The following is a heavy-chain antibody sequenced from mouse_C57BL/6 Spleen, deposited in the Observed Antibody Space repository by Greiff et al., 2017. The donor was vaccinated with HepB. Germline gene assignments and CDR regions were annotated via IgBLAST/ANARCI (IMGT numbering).Heavy chain of an antibody. CDR3: SRDRNYYDYGGSWYFDV. CDR2: ISDGGSYT. V-gene: IGHV5-4*01. CDR1: GFTFSSYA. D-gene: IGHD2-4*01. J-gene: IGHJ1*03. Sequence: EVKVVESGGGLVKPGGSLKLSCAASGFTFSSYAMSWVRQTPEKRLEWVATISDGGSYTYYPDNVKGRFTISRDNAKNNLYLQMSHLKSDDTAMYYCSRDRNYYDYGGSWYFDVWGTGTTVTVSS.